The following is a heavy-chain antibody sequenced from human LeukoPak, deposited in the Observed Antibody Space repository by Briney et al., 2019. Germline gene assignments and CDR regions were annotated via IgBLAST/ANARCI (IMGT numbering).Heavy chain of an antibody. V-gene: IGHV3-11*01. CDR1: GFTFSDYN. CDR2: ITDSGNTI. Sequence: GGSLRLSCAASGFTFSDYNMNWVRQAPGKGLEWVSYITDSGNTIHYADSVKGRLTISRDNAKNSLYLQMNSLRAEDTAVYYCARSIGLTGGGVDVWGQGTTVTVSS. D-gene: IGHD3-9*01. CDR3: ARSIGLTGGGVDV. J-gene: IGHJ6*02.